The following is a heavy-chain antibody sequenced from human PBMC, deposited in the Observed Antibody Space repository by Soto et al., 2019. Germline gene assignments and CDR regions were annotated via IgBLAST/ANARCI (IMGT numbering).Heavy chain of an antibody. CDR2: IYYSGST. Sequence: QLQLQESGPGLVKPSETLSLTCTVSGGSISSSSYYWGWIRQPPGKGLEWIGSIYYSGSTYYNPSLKSRVTISVDTSKNQFSLQLSSVTAADTAVYYCATQTYYDFWSGYYSGWFDPWGQGTLVTVSS. V-gene: IGHV4-39*01. CDR1: GGSISSSSYY. J-gene: IGHJ5*02. D-gene: IGHD3-3*01. CDR3: ATQTYYDFWSGYYSGWFDP.